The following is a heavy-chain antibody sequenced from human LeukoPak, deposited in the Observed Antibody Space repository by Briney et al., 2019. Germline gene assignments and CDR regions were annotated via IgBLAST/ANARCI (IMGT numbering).Heavy chain of an antibody. CDR2: INSDGSSS. Sequence: GGSLRLSCAASGFTFSSYWMHWVRQAPGKGLVWVSRINSDGSSSSYADSVKGRFTISRDNAKNTVYLQMNSLRAEDTAVYYCARKEIAVSGFDYWRQGTLVTVSS. D-gene: IGHD6-19*01. V-gene: IGHV3-74*01. CDR1: GFTFSSYW. J-gene: IGHJ4*02. CDR3: ARKEIAVSGFDY.